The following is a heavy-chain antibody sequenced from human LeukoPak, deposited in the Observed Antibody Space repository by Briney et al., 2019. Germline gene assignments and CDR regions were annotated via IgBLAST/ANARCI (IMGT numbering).Heavy chain of an antibody. Sequence: PGGSLRLSCAASGFTFSSYGMHWVRQAPGKGLEWVAVIWYDGSNKYYADSVKGRFTISRDNSKNTLYLQMNSLRAEDTAVYYCALSPHTVSDAFDIWGQGTMVTVSS. J-gene: IGHJ3*02. CDR1: GFTFSSYG. CDR2: IWYDGSNK. CDR3: ALSPHTVSDAFDI. V-gene: IGHV3-33*08. D-gene: IGHD4-17*01.